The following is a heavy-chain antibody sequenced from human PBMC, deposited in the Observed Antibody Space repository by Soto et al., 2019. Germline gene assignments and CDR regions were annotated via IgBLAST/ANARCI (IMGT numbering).Heavy chain of an antibody. Sequence: QVQLQQWGAGLLKPSETLSLNCAVNGGSLSGYYWSWIRQPPGKGLEWIGEIKDGGRTNYSPSLKSLATISSDTSNHQFSLRLYSVTAADTGVYYCARGQEGVVATHWDQGTLVTVSS. D-gene: IGHD5-12*01. V-gene: IGHV4-34*01. CDR3: ARGQEGVVATH. CDR2: IKDGGRT. CDR1: GGSLSGYY. J-gene: IGHJ4*02.